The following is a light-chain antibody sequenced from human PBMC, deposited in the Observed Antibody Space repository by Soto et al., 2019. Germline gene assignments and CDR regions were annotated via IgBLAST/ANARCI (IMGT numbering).Light chain of an antibody. CDR2: GVS. J-gene: IGKJ1*01. CDR3: QQYSESWWT. Sequence: EIVLTQSPGTLSLSAGETATLSCRASQSVGSTYFAWYQQRPGQAPRLLIYGVSNRATGIPDRFSGSGSGTDFTLTISRLEPEDFAVYYCQQYSESWWTFGPGTKVDIK. CDR1: QSVGSTY. V-gene: IGKV3-20*01.